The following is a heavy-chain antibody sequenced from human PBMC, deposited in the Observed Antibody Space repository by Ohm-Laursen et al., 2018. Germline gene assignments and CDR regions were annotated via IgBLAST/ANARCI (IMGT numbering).Heavy chain of an antibody. D-gene: IGHD6-6*01. CDR2: IYSSGNT. CDR1: GGSFSGYY. Sequence: SQTLSLTCAVYGGSFSGYYWNWIRLPAGKGLEWIGRIYSSGNTIYNPSLKSRVTMSVDTSKNQFSLKLNSVTAADTAVYYCARHGGYSSSPSRWGQGTLVTVSS. J-gene: IGHJ4*02. CDR3: ARHGGYSSSPSR. V-gene: IGHV4-59*10.